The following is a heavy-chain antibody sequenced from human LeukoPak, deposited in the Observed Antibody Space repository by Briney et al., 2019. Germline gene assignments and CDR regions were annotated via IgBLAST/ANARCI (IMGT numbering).Heavy chain of an antibody. CDR2: IYDDNT. CDR1: GFTFSAYA. V-gene: IGHV3-23*01. J-gene: IGHJ4*02. CDR3: AARKVRGVWFYLDY. Sequence: GVSLRLSCAASGFTFSAYAMAWVRQAPGKGLEWVSTIYDDNTYYADSVKGRFAISTDNSKNTLYLQMNSLRVEDTAVYFCAARKVRGVWFYLDYWGQGTLVTVSS. D-gene: IGHD3-10*01.